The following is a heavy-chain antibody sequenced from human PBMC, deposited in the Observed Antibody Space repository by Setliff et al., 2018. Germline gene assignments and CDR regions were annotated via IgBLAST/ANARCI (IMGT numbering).Heavy chain of an antibody. CDR3: ARMTGFQYIDV. J-gene: IGHJ6*03. CDR2: IYTDGST. D-gene: IGHD3-3*01. V-gene: IGHV4-61*02. Sequence: SETLSLTCTVSGDSISRAKYYWSWIRQSAGKGLECLGRIYTDGSTKYNPSLNSRVTLLIDMAKNQISLRLSSVTAADTAVYYCARMTGFQYIDVWDKGTTVTVSS. CDR1: GDSISRAKYY.